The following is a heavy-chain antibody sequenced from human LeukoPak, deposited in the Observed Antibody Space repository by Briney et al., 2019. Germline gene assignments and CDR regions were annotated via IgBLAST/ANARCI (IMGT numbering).Heavy chain of an antibody. J-gene: IGHJ5*02. CDR3: ARVPGCDFWSGHNWFDP. V-gene: IGHV4-38-2*02. Sequence: PSETLSLTCTVSGYSISSGYYWGWIRQPPGKGLEWIGSIYHSGSTYYNPSLKSRVTISVDTSKNQFSLKLSSVTAADTAVYYCARVPGCDFWSGHNWFDPGGQGTLVTVSS. CDR2: IYHSGST. D-gene: IGHD3-3*01. CDR1: GYSISSGYY.